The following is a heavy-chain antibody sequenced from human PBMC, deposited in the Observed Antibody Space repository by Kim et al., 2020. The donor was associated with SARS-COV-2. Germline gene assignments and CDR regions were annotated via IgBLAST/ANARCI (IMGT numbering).Heavy chain of an antibody. D-gene: IGHD6-19*01. Sequence: GGSLRLSCSASGFTFSSYAMHWVRQAPGKGLEYLSAISSNGGSAFYTDSLKGRCTISRDNSKNTLYLQMSSLKTDDTAVYYCVKAYNSVWSKGAFDIWG. CDR1: GFTFSSYA. CDR2: ISSNGGSA. V-gene: IGHV3-64D*09. J-gene: IGHJ3*02. CDR3: VKAYNSVWSKGAFDI.